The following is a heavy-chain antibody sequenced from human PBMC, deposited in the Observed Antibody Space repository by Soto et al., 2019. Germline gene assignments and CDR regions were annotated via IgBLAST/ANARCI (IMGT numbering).Heavy chain of an antibody. Sequence: EVQLVESGGGLVQPGRSLRLSCAASGFTFDDYAMHWVRQAPGKGLEWVSGISWNSGNIGYADSVKGRFTISRDNAKNYLYLQMNSLGAEDAALYYCAKDFDYDSGGCFDYWGQGTLVTVSS. V-gene: IGHV3-9*01. CDR1: GFTFDDYA. CDR2: ISWNSGNI. J-gene: IGHJ4*02. D-gene: IGHD3-22*01. CDR3: AKDFDYDSGGCFDY.